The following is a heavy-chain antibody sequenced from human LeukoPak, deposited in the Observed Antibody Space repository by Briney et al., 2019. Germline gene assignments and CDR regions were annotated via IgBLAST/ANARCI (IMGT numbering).Heavy chain of an antibody. J-gene: IGHJ6*04. CDR1: GFTFSSYG. D-gene: IGHD2-2*01. V-gene: IGHV3-33*01. CDR2: IWYDGSNK. CDR3: ARGLLGYCSSTSCSLLYYYYGMDV. Sequence: GGSLRLSCAASGFTFSSYGMHWVRQAPGEGLEWVAVIWYDGSNKYYADSVKGRFTISRDNSKNTLYLQMNSLRAEDTAVYYCARGLLGYCSSTSCSLLYYYYGMDVWGKGTTVTFSS.